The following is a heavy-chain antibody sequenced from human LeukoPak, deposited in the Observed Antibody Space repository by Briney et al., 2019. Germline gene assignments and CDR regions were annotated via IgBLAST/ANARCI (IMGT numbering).Heavy chain of an antibody. J-gene: IGHJ4*02. V-gene: IGHV3-30*03. CDR1: GFTFSSYG. Sequence: GRSLRLSCAASGFTFSSYGMHWVSQAPGKGLEWVAVISYDGSNKYYADSVKGRFTISRDNSKNTLYLQMNSLRAEDTAVYYCARGSFKAARIFDYWGQGTLVTVSS. CDR3: ARGSFKAARIFDY. D-gene: IGHD6-13*01. CDR2: ISYDGSNK.